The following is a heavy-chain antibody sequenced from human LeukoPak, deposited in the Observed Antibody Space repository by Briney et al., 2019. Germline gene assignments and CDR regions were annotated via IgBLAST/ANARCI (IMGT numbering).Heavy chain of an antibody. CDR2: IKSKTDGGTT. CDR3: TTAGYSRYA. Sequence: PGGSLRLSCAASGFXFSNAWISWVRQAPGKGLEWGGRIKSKTDGGTTDYAAPVKGRFTISRDDSKNTLYLQMNSLKTEDTAVYYCTTAGYSRYAGGQGTLVTVSS. D-gene: IGHD6-13*01. CDR1: GFXFSNAW. V-gene: IGHV3-15*01. J-gene: IGHJ4*02.